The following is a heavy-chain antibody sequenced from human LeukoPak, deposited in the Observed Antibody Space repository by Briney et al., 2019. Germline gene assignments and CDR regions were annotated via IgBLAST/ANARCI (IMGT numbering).Heavy chain of an antibody. Sequence: SVKVSCKASGGTFSSYAISWVRQAPGQGLEWMGRIIPIFGTANYAQKFQGRVTSTTDESTSTAYMELSSLRSEDTAVYYCARDPHPSYGQYLVDYWGQGTLVTVSS. D-gene: IGHD5-18*01. CDR2: IIPIFGTA. J-gene: IGHJ4*02. CDR1: GGTFSSYA. V-gene: IGHV1-69*05. CDR3: ARDPHPSYGQYLVDY.